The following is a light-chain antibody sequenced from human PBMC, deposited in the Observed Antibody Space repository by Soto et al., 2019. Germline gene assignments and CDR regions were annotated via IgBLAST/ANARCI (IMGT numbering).Light chain of an antibody. CDR1: QSIGLA. V-gene: IGKV3-11*01. CDR3: QQSTDRPPWT. J-gene: IGKJ1*01. CDR2: DAS. Sequence: EIVLTQSPATLSLSPGERATLSCRASQSIGLAIAWYQHKPGQAPRLLIFDASQRATGIPARCRSSGSGTDFTLSISSLEPEDFAVYYCQQSTDRPPWTFGQGTKVESK.